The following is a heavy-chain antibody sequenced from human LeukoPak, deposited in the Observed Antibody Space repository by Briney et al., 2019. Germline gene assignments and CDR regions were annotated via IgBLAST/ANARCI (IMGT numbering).Heavy chain of an antibody. CDR3: ARESGATFDY. Sequence: GRFLRLSCAASGFTFSSYAMHWVRQAPGKGLEWVAVISYDGSNKYYADSVKGRFTISRDNSKNTLYLQMNSLRAEDTAVYYCARESGATFDYWGQGTLVTVSS. CDR2: ISYDGSNK. V-gene: IGHV3-30*01. D-gene: IGHD1-1*01. J-gene: IGHJ4*02. CDR1: GFTFSSYA.